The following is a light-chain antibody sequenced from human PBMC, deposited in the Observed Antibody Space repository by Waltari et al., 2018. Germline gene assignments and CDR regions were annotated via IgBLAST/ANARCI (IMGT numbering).Light chain of an antibody. Sequence: QSVLTQPPSVSGAPGQRVTISCTGSGSNIGAGYDVHWYQHLPRAAPKLLIYGSSRRPLGVPDRVLGSTSGTSASLAITGLQAEDEGDYYCQSYDTSLSVVFGGGTKLTVL. J-gene: IGLJ3*02. CDR2: GSS. CDR1: GSNIGAGYD. CDR3: QSYDTSLSVV. V-gene: IGLV1-40*01.